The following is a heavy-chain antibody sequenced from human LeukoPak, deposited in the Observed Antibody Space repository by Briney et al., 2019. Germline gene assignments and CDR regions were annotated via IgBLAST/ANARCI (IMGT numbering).Heavy chain of an antibody. CDR2: ISYDGSNK. Sequence: GGSLRLSCAASGFTFSSYAMHWVRQAPGKGLEWVAVISYDGSNKYYADSVKGRFTISRDNSKNTLYLQMNSLRAEDTAVYYCARDFYGLGSSWGTFDYWGQGTLVTVSS. D-gene: IGHD6-13*01. V-gene: IGHV3-30-3*01. CDR3: ARDFYGLGSSWGTFDY. CDR1: GFTFSSYA. J-gene: IGHJ4*02.